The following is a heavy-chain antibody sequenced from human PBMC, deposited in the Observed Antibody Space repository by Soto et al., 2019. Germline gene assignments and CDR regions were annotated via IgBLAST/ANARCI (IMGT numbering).Heavy chain of an antibody. Sequence: GGSLRLSCAASGFTFSSYGMHWVRQAPGKGLEWVAVIWYDGSNKYYADSVKGRFTISGDNSKNTLYLQMNSLRAEDTAVYYCARDDYYDSSGYYLGLDYWGQGTLVTVSS. CDR2: IWYDGSNK. J-gene: IGHJ4*02. D-gene: IGHD3-22*01. CDR3: ARDDYYDSSGYYLGLDY. CDR1: GFTFSSYG. V-gene: IGHV3-33*01.